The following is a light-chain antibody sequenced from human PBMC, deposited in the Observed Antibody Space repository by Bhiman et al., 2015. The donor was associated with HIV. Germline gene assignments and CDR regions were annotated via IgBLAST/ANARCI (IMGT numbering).Light chain of an antibody. CDR1: KLGDKY. Sequence: SYELTQPPSVSVSPGQTASITCSGDKLGDKYSCWYQQKPGQSPVVVIYQDNRRPSGIPERFSGSSSGNTATLTISGTQAMDEADYYCQAWDSSTAVFGTGTKVTV. CDR3: QAWDSSTAV. J-gene: IGLJ1*01. CDR2: QDN. V-gene: IGLV3-1*01.